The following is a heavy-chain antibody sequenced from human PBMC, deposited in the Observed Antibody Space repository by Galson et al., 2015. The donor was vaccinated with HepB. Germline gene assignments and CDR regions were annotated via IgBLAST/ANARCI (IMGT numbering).Heavy chain of an antibody. V-gene: IGHV4-39*01. Sequence: SETLSLTCTVSGGSISSSNYFWDWIRQSPGKGLEWVGSIYYSGNTYYNPSLKSRVTVSVDTSKNQFSLRLTSVTAADTAVYYCARQREIVLVVAATQRKYSYFDPWGQGTLVTVSS. CDR1: GGSISSSNYF. CDR2: IYYSGNT. D-gene: IGHD2-15*01. CDR3: ARQREIVLVVAATQRKYSYFDP. J-gene: IGHJ5*01.